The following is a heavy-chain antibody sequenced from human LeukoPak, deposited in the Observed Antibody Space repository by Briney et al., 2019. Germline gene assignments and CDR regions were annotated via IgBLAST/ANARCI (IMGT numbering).Heavy chain of an antibody. CDR1: GGSISSYY. CDR2: IYYSGST. CDR3: ARDSRYYGSGSYYNPNWFDP. D-gene: IGHD3-10*01. Sequence: SETLSLTCTVSGGSISSYYWSWIRQPPGKGLEWIGYIYYSGSTNYNPSLKSRVTISVDTSKNQFSLKLSSVTAADTAVYYCARDSRYYGSGSYYNPNWFDPWGQGTLVTVSS. V-gene: IGHV4-59*12. J-gene: IGHJ5*02.